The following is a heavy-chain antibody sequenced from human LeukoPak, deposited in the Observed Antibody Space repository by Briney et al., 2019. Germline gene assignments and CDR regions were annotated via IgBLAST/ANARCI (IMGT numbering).Heavy chain of an antibody. Sequence: SVKVSCKASGGTFSSYAISWVRQAPGQGLEWMGGIIPIFGTANYAQKFQGRVTITTDESTSTAYMELSSLRSEDTAVYYCASSGDGIAVAGTMNDYWGQGTLVTVSS. CDR1: GGTFSSYA. D-gene: IGHD6-19*01. CDR3: ASSGDGIAVAGTMNDY. V-gene: IGHV1-69*05. CDR2: IIPIFGTA. J-gene: IGHJ4*02.